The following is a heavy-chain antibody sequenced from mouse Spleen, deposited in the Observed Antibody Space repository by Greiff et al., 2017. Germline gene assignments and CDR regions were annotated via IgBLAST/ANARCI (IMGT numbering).Heavy chain of an antibody. CDR1: GYTFTDYN. CDR2: INPNNGGT. V-gene: IGHV1-18*01. CDR3: ARSPYYSNYVQYFDV. D-gene: IGHD2-5*01. Sequence: EVQVVESGPELVKPGASVKIPCKASGYTFTDYNMDWVKQSHGKSLEWIGDINPNNGGTIYNQKFKGKATLTVDKSSSTAYMELRSLTSEDTAVYYCARSPYYSNYVQYFDVWGAGTTVTVSS. J-gene: IGHJ1*01.